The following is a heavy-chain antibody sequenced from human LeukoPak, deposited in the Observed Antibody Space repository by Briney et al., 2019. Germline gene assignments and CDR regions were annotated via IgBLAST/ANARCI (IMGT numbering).Heavy chain of an antibody. CDR3: ATGITMVRGTGVVDY. V-gene: IGHV1-46*01. CDR1: GYTFTGYY. Sequence: ASVKVSCKASGYTFTGYYMHWVRQAPGQGLEWMGIINPSGGSTSYAQKFQGRVTMTRDTSTSTVYMELSSLRSEDTAVYYCATGITMVRGTGVVDYWGQGTLVTVSS. D-gene: IGHD3-10*01. CDR2: INPSGGST. J-gene: IGHJ4*02.